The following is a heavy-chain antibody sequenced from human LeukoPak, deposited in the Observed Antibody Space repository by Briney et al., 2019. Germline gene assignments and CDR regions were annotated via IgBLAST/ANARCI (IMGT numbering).Heavy chain of an antibody. CDR1: GFTFTSHA. CDR3: ARDIRGCLQSDGYFDY. J-gene: IGHJ4*02. D-gene: IGHD3-16*01. Sequence: PGGSLRLSCAASGFTFTSHAVHWVRQAPGKGLEWVAVLSDAGRVTLYSDSVKGRFTVSRDNTNNTLFLQMDSLRAEDSAVYYCARDIRGCLQSDGYFDYWGRGTLVTVSS. V-gene: IGHV3-30*04. CDR2: LSDAGRVT.